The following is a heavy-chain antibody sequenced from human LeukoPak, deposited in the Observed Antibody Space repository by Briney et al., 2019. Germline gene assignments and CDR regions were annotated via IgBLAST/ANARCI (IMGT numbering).Heavy chain of an antibody. Sequence: GGSLRLSCAASGFMFSSYWMTWVRQAPGKGLEWVANIKQDGSEKYYMSSVRGRFTISRDNAKNSLYLQMNNVRAEDTAVYYCAREEVRSFDNWGQGTLVTVSS. V-gene: IGHV3-7*03. J-gene: IGHJ4*02. CDR2: IKQDGSEK. CDR1: GFMFSSYW. D-gene: IGHD5-24*01. CDR3: AREEVRSFDN.